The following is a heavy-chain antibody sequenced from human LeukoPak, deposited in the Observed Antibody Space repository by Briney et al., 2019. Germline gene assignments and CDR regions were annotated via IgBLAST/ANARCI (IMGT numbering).Heavy chain of an antibody. Sequence: SETLSLTCTVSGGSISSYYWSWIRRPAGKGLEWIGRIYTSGSTNYNPSLKSRVTMSVDTSKNQFSLKLSSVTAADTAVYYCARAGMGVYDYVWGSYRYTSFDYWGQGTLVTVSS. D-gene: IGHD3-16*02. J-gene: IGHJ4*02. CDR1: GGSISSYY. V-gene: IGHV4-4*07. CDR3: ARAGMGVYDYVWGSYRYTSFDY. CDR2: IYTSGST.